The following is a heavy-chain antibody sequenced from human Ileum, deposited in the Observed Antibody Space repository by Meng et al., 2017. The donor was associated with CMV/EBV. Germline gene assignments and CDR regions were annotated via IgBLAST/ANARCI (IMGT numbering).Heavy chain of an antibody. CDR1: GGAISTHY. V-gene: IGHV4-4*07. Sequence: DSGPGPVNSPETLSLTCSVSGGAISTHYCAWVRRPAGKALEWIGRINASGNTNDNPSLKSRVTMSVDTSKNQFSLKVTSVTAADTAVYYCAREENTVNQFEYWGQGTLVTVSS. CDR2: INASGNT. J-gene: IGHJ4*02. D-gene: IGHD4-17*01. CDR3: AREENTVNQFEY.